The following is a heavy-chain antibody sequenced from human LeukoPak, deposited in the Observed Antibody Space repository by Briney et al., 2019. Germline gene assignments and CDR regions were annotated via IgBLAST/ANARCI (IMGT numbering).Heavy chain of an antibody. CDR2: ISWNSGSI. V-gene: IGHV3-9*01. CDR3: AKGALYCSSTSCYRYYYYGMDV. D-gene: IGHD2-2*01. Sequence: GRSLRLSCAASGFTFDDYAMHWVRQAPGKGLEWVSGISWNSGSIGYADSVKGRFTISRDNAKNSLYLQMNSLRAEDTALYYCAKGALYCSSTSCYRYYYYGMDVWGKGTTVTVSS. J-gene: IGHJ6*04. CDR1: GFTFDDYA.